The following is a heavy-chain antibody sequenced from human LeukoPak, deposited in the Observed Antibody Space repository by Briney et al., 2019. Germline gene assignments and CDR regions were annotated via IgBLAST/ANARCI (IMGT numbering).Heavy chain of an antibody. CDR3: ASSSGYYLHVGEGYYYMDV. CDR2: IIPIFGTA. V-gene: IGHV1-69*05. Sequence: SVKVSCKASGGTFSSYAISWVRQAPGQGLEWMGGIIPIFGTANYAQKFQGRVTITTDESTGTAYMELSSLRSEDTAVYYCASSSGYYLHVGEGYYYMDVWGKGTTVTVSS. J-gene: IGHJ6*03. D-gene: IGHD3-22*01. CDR1: GGTFSSYA.